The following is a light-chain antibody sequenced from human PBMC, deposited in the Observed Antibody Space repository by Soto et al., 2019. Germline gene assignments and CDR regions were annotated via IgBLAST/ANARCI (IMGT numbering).Light chain of an antibody. J-gene: IGKJ3*01. V-gene: IGKV3-20*01. Sequence: EIVLTQSPGTLSLSPGERATLSCRASQSVSSSYLAWYQQKPGQAPRLLIYGASSRATGIPDRFSGSGSGTAFTLTISCLAHEDFAAYYCLQYHSSLTFGPGTNVDIK. CDR1: QSVSSSY. CDR3: LQYHSSLT. CDR2: GAS.